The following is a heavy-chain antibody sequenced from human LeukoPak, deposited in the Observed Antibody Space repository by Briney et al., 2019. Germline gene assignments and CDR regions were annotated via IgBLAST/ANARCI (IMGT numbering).Heavy chain of an antibody. CDR2: ISSSSSPI. D-gene: IGHD2-15*01. CDR3: ARDLGYCSGGSCLPLDY. V-gene: IGHV3-48*04. Sequence: GGSLRLSCAASGFTFSTYSMNWVRQAPGKGLEWVSYISSSSSPIHYADSVKGRFTISRDNAKNSLYLQMNSLRAEDTAVYYCARDLGYCSGGSCLPLDYWGRGTLVTVSS. J-gene: IGHJ4*02. CDR1: GFTFSTYS.